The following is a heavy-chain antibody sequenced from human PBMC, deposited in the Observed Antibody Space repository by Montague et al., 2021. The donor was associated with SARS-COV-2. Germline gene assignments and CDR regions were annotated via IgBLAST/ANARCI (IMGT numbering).Heavy chain of an antibody. CDR1: GFTVSSNH. CDR3: AKGRVFDS. V-gene: IGHV3-53*01. J-gene: IGHJ4*02. CDR2: IYSGGTT. Sequence: FLRLSCAASGFTVSSNHMSWVRQAPGKGLDWVSVIYSGGTTNYADSVKGRFTISRDNSNNALYLQMNSLRAEDTAVYYCAKGRVFDSWGQGTLVTVSS. D-gene: IGHD3-10*01.